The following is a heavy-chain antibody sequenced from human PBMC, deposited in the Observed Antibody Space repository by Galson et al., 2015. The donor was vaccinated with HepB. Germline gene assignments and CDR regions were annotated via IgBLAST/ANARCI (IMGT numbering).Heavy chain of an antibody. CDR1: GFTFSGSA. D-gene: IGHD5-12*01. V-gene: IGHV3-73*01. J-gene: IGHJ4*02. CDR2: IRSKGNDYAT. Sequence: SLRLSCAASGFTFSGSAIHWVRQASGKGPEWVGRIRSKGNDYATSYVESLKGRFTISRDDSRNMAYLHIKSLKTEDTAVYYCTRMGDFSGYSSKWGQGTLVTVPS. CDR3: TRMGDFSGYSSK.